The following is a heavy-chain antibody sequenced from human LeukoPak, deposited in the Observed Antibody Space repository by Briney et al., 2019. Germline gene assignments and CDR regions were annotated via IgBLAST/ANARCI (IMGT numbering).Heavy chain of an antibody. V-gene: IGHV1-46*01. D-gene: IGHD6-13*01. J-gene: IGHJ4*02. Sequence: ASVKVSCKASGYTFTSYYMHWVRQAPGQGLEWMGIINPSGGSTSYAQKFQGRVTMTRDMSTSTVYMELSRVRSEDTAVYYCARDPYIAAAVTTGGGFDYWGQGTLVTVSS. CDR3: ARDPYIAAAVTTGGGFDY. CDR1: GYTFTSYY. CDR2: INPSGGST.